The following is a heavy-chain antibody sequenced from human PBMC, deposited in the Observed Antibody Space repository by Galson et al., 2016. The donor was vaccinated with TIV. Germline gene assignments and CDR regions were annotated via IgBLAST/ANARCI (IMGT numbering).Heavy chain of an antibody. CDR3: ARHLTTAEYFGLDV. CDR1: GFSVSSHY. D-gene: IGHD3-9*01. CDR2: IYSGGST. Sequence: SLRLSCAASGFSVSSHYMSWVRQAPGKGLDWVSFIYSGGSTKYADSVKGRFTISRDSSKNTVFLQMNSLRAEDTAVYYCARHLTTAEYFGLDVWGQGTTVTVSS. V-gene: IGHV3-53*01. J-gene: IGHJ6*02.